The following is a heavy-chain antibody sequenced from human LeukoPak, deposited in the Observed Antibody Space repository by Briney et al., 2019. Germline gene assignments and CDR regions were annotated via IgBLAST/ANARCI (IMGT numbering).Heavy chain of an antibody. J-gene: IGHJ4*02. CDR3: PRIFGESIEYCGIISCYPGFDY. Sequence: GESLRISCKGSEYSFTSYWIIWVRQMPGKGLEWMGRIDPRDSYTNYSPSFQGHVTISVDKSITTAYLQWSSLKASDTAMYYCPRIFGESIEYCGIISCYPGFDYWAREPWSPSPQ. D-gene: IGHD2-2*01. V-gene: IGHV5-10-1*01. CDR1: EYSFTSYW. CDR2: IDPRDSYT.